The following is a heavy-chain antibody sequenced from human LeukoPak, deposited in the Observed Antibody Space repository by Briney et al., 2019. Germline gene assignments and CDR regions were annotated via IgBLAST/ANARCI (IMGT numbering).Heavy chain of an antibody. J-gene: IGHJ4*02. CDR3: ARGDFYRYYFDY. CDR2: IYTSGST. Sequence: SETLSLTCTVSGGSIRTYYWSWIRQPPGKGLEWIGYIYTSGSTNYNPSLKSRVTMSLDTSENQFSLKLSSVTAADTAVYYCARGDFYRYYFDYWGQGTPVTVSS. CDR1: GGSIRTYY. D-gene: IGHD2/OR15-2a*01. V-gene: IGHV4-4*09.